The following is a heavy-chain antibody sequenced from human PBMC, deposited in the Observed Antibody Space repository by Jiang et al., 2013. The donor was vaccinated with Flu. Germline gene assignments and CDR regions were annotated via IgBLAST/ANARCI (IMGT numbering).Heavy chain of an antibody. CDR2: IYYSGST. J-gene: IGHJ6*02. CDR3: ARDDHYYDSSGSSYYYYGMDV. CDR1: GSISSYY. Sequence: GSISSYYWSWIRQPPGKGLEWIGYIYYSGSTNYNPSLKSRVTISVDTSKNQFSLKLSSVTAADTAVYYCARDDHYYDSSGSSYYYYGMDVWGQGTTVTVSS. D-gene: IGHD3-22*01. V-gene: IGHV4-59*01.